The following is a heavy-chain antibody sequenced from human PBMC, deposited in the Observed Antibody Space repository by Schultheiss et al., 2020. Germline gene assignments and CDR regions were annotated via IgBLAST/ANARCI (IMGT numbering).Heavy chain of an antibody. Sequence: ASVKVSCKASGYTFTSYGISWVRQAPGQGLEWMGIINPSGGSTSYAQKFQGRVTMTRDTSTSTVYMELSSLRSEDTAVYYCARVGVAAAGGQTFDYWGQGTLVTVSS. CDR1: GYTFTSYG. D-gene: IGHD6-13*01. CDR3: ARVGVAAAGGQTFDY. CDR2: INPSGGST. J-gene: IGHJ4*02. V-gene: IGHV1-46*01.